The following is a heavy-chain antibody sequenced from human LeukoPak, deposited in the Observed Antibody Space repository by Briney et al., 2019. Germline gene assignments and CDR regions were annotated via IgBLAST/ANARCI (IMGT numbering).Heavy chain of an antibody. CDR2: IIPIFGTT. Sequence: SVKVSCKASGGTFSSYAISWVRQAPGQGLEWMGGIIPIFGTTNYAQKFQGRVTITADESTSTAYMELSSLRSEDTAVYYCASIGSAMVRGATQTRGYYYYGMDVWGKGTTVTVSS. CDR1: GGTFSSYA. J-gene: IGHJ6*04. V-gene: IGHV1-69*01. CDR3: ASIGSAMVRGATQTRGYYYYGMDV. D-gene: IGHD3-10*01.